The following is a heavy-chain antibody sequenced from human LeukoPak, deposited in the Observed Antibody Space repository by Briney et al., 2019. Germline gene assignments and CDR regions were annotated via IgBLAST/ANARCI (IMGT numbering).Heavy chain of an antibody. CDR3: AAHNYYYYGMDV. CDR1: GGSFSGYY. CDR2: INHSGST. V-gene: IGHV4-34*01. J-gene: IGHJ6*02. Sequence: SETLSLTCAVYGGSFSGYYWSWIRPPPGKGLERIGEINHSGSTNYNPSLKSRVTISVDTSKNQFSLKLSSVTAADTAVYYCAAHNYYYYGMDVWGQGTTVTVSS.